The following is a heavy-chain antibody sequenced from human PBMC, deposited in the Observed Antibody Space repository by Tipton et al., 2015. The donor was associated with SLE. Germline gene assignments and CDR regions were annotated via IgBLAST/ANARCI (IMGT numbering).Heavy chain of an antibody. Sequence: TLSLTCTVSAGSISSGAYYWSWIRQHPGKGLEWIGYIDDGGSTYYSPSLKSRVIISVDTSKNQFYLKLSSVTAADTAVYYCARVPFGEAHLDYWGQGTLVTVSS. V-gene: IGHV4-31*03. CDR2: IDDGGST. J-gene: IGHJ4*02. CDR1: AGSISSGAYY. CDR3: ARVPFGEAHLDY. D-gene: IGHD3-10*01.